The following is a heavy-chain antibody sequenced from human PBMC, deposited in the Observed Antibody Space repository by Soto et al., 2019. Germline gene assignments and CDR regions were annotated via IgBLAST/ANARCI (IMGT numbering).Heavy chain of an antibody. D-gene: IGHD2-2*01. V-gene: IGHV1-8*01. J-gene: IGHJ4*02. CDR2: MNPNSGNT. Sequence: QVPLVQSGAEVKKPGASVKVSCKASGYTFTSYDINWVRQATGQGLEWMGWMNPNSGNTGYAQKFQGSVTMTRNTSISTAYMELSRLSSEDTAVYYCARGDVVVPAASFDYWGQGTLVTVSS. CDR3: ARGDVVVPAASFDY. CDR1: GYTFTSYD.